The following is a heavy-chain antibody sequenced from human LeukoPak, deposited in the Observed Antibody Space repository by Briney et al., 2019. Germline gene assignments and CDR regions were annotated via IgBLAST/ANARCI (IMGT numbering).Heavy chain of an antibody. D-gene: IGHD4-23*01. CDR3: AKSTWMGNSDY. Sequence: HPGGSLRLSCAASGFTFSSYGMHWVRQAPGKGLEWVAFIRLDGTNKDYADSVKGRFTISRDNFKNTLDLQMNSLRIEDTAVYYCAKSTWMGNSDYWGQGTLVTVSS. J-gene: IGHJ4*02. CDR1: GFTFSSYG. V-gene: IGHV3-30*02. CDR2: IRLDGTNK.